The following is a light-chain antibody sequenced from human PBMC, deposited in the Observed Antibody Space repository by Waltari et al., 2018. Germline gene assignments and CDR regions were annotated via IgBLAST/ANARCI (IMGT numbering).Light chain of an antibody. CDR2: SSS. J-gene: IGKJ2*01. V-gene: IGKV1-39*01. Sequence: DIQMTQSPSSLSASVGDRVTITCRASQYISPYLNWYQQRRGTAPNLLIYSSSTLQSGVPSRFSGSGSGTDFTLTISSLQPEDFATYYCQQSYTTPYTFGQGTMLEIK. CDR1: QYISPY. CDR3: QQSYTTPYT.